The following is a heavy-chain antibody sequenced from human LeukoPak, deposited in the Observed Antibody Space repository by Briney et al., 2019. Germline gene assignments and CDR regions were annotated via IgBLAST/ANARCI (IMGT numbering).Heavy chain of an antibody. CDR1: GYTFTGYY. J-gene: IGHJ4*02. Sequence: ASVKVSCKASGYTFTGYYMHWVRQAPGQGLEWMGWINPNSGGANYAQKFQGRVTMTRDTSISTAYMELSRLRSDDTAVYYCARVKRIAAVFDYWGQGTLVTVSS. D-gene: IGHD6-25*01. CDR3: ARVKRIAAVFDY. CDR2: INPNSGGA. V-gene: IGHV1-2*02.